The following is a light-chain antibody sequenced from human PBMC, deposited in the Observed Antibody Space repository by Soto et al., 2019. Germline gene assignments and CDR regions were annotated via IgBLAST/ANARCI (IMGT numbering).Light chain of an antibody. Sequence: DIVMTQSPDSLAVSLGERATINCKSSXXXLYSSNNKNYLAWYQQRPGQPPKLLIYWASTRESGVPDRFSGSGSGTDFTLTITSLQAEDVAVYYCQQYESTPPTFGQGTKLEIK. J-gene: IGKJ2*01. CDR1: XXXLYSSNNKNY. CDR3: QQYESTPPT. V-gene: IGKV4-1*01. CDR2: WAS.